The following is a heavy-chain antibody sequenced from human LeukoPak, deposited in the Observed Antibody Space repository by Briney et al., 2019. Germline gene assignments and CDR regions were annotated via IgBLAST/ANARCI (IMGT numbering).Heavy chain of an antibody. J-gene: IGHJ5*02. CDR2: INAGNGNT. Sequence: ASVKVSCKGSGYTLTDHDIHWVRQAPGQRLEWMGWINAGNGNTKYSLKFQGRVTITSDTSASTAYLELSSLRSEDTAVYYCARDRLLTKQQPFLSFDPWGQGTLVTVSS. V-gene: IGHV1-3*01. CDR1: GYTLTDHD. CDR3: ARDRLLTKQQPFLSFDP. D-gene: IGHD6-13*01.